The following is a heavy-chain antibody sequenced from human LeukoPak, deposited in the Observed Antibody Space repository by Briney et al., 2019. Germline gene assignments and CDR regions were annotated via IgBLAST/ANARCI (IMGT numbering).Heavy chain of an antibody. V-gene: IGHV4-59*12. Sequence: SETLSLTCTVSGGSISSYYWSWIRQPPGKGLEWIGYIYYSGSTNYNPSLKSRVTISVDTSKNQFPLKLSSVTAADTAVYYCARDRGWGSVDYWGQGTLVTVSS. J-gene: IGHJ4*02. CDR1: GGSISSYY. CDR2: IYYSGST. D-gene: IGHD7-27*01. CDR3: ARDRGWGSVDY.